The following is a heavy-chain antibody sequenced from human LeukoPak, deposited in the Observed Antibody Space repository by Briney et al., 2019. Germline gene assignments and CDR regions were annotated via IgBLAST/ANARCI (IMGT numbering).Heavy chain of an antibody. V-gene: IGHV4-59*01. D-gene: IGHD3-3*01. CDR2: IYYSGST. J-gene: IGHJ6*02. CDR3: ARDRYYDFWSGYYPRSHYYGMDV. CDR1: GGSISSYY. Sequence: SETLSLTCTVSGGSISSYYWSWIRQPPGKGLEWIGYIYYSGSTNYNPSLKSRVTISVDTSKNQFFLKLSSVTAADTAVYYCARDRYYDFWSGYYPRSHYYGMDVWGQGTTVTVSS.